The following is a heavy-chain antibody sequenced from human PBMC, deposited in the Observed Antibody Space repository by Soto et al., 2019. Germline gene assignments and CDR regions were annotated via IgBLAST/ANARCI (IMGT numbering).Heavy chain of an antibody. CDR3: AKAHAITMIVVVITAGHFDY. D-gene: IGHD3-22*01. Sequence: GGSLRLSCAASGFIFSTYNMNWVRQAPGKGLEWVSYISDSSSTIHYADSVKGRFTISRDNSKNTLYLQMNSLRAEDTAVYYCAKAHAITMIVVVITAGHFDYWGQGTLVTVSS. V-gene: IGHV3-48*01. CDR1: GFIFSTYN. J-gene: IGHJ4*02. CDR2: ISDSSSTI.